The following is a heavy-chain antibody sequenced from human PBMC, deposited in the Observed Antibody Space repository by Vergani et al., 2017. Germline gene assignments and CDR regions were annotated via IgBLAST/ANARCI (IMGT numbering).Heavy chain of an antibody. CDR1: GYTFTSYG. V-gene: IGHV1-8*02. CDR2: MNPNSGNT. Sequence: QVQLVQSGAEVKKPGASVKVSCKASGYTFTSYGISWVRQATGQGLEWMGWMNPNSGNTGYAQKFQGRVTMTRNTSISTAYMELSSLRSEDTAVYYCATCSTSCYTAYYYYGMDVWGKGTTVTVSS. J-gene: IGHJ6*04. D-gene: IGHD2-2*02. CDR3: ATCSTSCYTAYYYYGMDV.